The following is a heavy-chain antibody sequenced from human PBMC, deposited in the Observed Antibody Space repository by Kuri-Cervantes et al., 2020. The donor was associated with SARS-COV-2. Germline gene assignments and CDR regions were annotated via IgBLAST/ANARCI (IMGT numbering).Heavy chain of an antibody. D-gene: IGHD4-17*01. Sequence: GGSLRLSCAASRFTLSSYAMSWVRQAPGKGLEWVSTISGSGGSTIYYADSVKGRFTISRDNAKNSLYLQMNSLRAEDTALYYCARETTYSYYYGMDVWGQGTTVTVSS. CDR1: RFTLSSYA. CDR3: ARETTYSYYYGMDV. V-gene: IGHV3-23*01. CDR2: ISGSGGSTI. J-gene: IGHJ6*02.